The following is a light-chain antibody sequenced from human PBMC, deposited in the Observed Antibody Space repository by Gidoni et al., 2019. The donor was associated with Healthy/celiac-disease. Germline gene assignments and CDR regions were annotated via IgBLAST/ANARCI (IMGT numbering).Light chain of an antibody. CDR2: AAS. CDR1: QSISSY. CDR3: QQSYSTLLA. J-gene: IGKJ3*01. V-gene: IGKV1-39*01. Sequence: DIQMTQSPSSLSASVGDRVTITCRASQSISSYLNWYQQKPGKAPKLLIYAASSLQSGVPSRFSGSGSGTDVTLTISSLQPEDFATYYWQQSYSTLLAFGPGTKVDIK.